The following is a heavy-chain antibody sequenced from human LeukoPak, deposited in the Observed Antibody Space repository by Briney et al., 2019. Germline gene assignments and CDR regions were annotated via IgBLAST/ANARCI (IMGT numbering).Heavy chain of an antibody. CDR3: AREFSVVGGRLYY. J-gene: IGHJ4*02. V-gene: IGHV1-2*02. CDR2: INPNSGVT. Sequence: ASVKLSCKASGYTFTGYYMHWVRQAPGQGLEWMGWINPNSGVTNYAQKFQGRVTMTRDTSISTAYMELSRLRSDDTAVYYCAREFSVVGGRLYYWGQGTLV. D-gene: IGHD1-26*01. CDR1: GYTFTGYY.